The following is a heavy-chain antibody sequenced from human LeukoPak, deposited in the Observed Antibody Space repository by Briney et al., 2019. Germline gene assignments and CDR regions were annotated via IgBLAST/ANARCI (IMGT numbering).Heavy chain of an antibody. CDR3: AREGADGITIFGVALDY. D-gene: IGHD3-3*01. CDR2: IIPIFGTA. CDR1: GGTFSSYG. Sequence: ASVKVSCKASGGTFSSYGINWVRQAPGQGLEWMGGIIPIFGTANYAQKFQGRVTITADESTSTAYMELSSLRFEDTAVYYCAREGADGITIFGVALDYWGQRTLVTVSS. V-gene: IGHV1-69*13. J-gene: IGHJ4*02.